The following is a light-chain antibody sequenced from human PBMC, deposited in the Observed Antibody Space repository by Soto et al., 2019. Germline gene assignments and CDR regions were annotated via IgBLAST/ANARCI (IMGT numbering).Light chain of an antibody. CDR3: SSYTSSSTLLYV. CDR2: DVS. V-gene: IGLV2-14*03. J-gene: IGLJ1*01. CDR1: SSDVGGYNY. Sequence: QSVLTQPASVSGSPGQSITISCTGTSSDVGGYNYVSWYQHHPGKAPKLMIYDVSNRPSGVSNRFSGSKSGHTASLTISGLQAEDEADYYCSSYTSSSTLLYVFGTGTKLTVL.